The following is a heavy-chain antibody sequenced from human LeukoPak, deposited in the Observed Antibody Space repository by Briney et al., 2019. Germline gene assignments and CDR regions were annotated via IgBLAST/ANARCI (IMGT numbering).Heavy chain of an antibody. CDR3: AKGGQWLRYYFDS. J-gene: IGHJ4*02. Sequence: PGGSLRLSCAASGFTFTNYAVSWVRQAPGKGLEWVSIISDTGHSTYYADSVKGRFTVPRDNSKNTLYLQMNSLRAEDTALYSCAKGGQWLRYYFDSWGQGTLVTVSS. V-gene: IGHV3-23*01. CDR1: GFTFTNYA. CDR2: ISDTGHST. D-gene: IGHD5-12*01.